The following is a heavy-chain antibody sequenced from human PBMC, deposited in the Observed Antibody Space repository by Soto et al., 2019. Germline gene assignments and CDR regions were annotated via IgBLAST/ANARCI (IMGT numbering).Heavy chain of an antibody. V-gene: IGHV3-21*01. CDR3: ARGPASSGWYYGMDV. D-gene: IGHD6-19*01. CDR2: ISSSSSYI. CDR1: GFTFSSYS. J-gene: IGHJ6*02. Sequence: PGGSLRLSCAASGFTFSSYSMNWVRQAPGKGLEWVSSISSSSSYIYYADSVKGRFTISRDNAKNSLYLQMNSLRAEDTAVYYCARGPASSGWYYGMDVWGQGTTVTVSS.